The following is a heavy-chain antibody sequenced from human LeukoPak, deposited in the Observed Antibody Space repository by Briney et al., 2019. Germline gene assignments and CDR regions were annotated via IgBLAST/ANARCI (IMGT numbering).Heavy chain of an antibody. CDR2: IYYSGST. V-gene: IGHV4-34*01. D-gene: IGHD3-22*01. CDR3: ARGITYYYDSSGYRHAFDI. J-gene: IGHJ3*02. Sequence: SETLSLTCAVYGESFSGYYWSWIRQPPGKGLEWIGSIYYSGSTYYNPSLKSRVTISVDTSKNQFSLKLSSVTAADTAVYYCARGITYYYDSSGYRHAFDIWGQGTMVTVSS. CDR1: GESFSGYY.